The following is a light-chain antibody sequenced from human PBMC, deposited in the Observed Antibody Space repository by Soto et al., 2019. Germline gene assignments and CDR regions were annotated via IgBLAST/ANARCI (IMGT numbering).Light chain of an antibody. J-gene: IGKJ3*01. CDR1: QGISSY. CDR3: QQFNSVPNS. Sequence: DVQMTQSPSYLSASVGDSVTITCRASQGISSYLAWYQQKPGRVPKLLIYSASTLHSGVPSRFSGSGSGTDFTLTISSLQTEDVATYYCQQFNSVPNSFGPGTKVDIK. V-gene: IGKV1-27*01. CDR2: SAS.